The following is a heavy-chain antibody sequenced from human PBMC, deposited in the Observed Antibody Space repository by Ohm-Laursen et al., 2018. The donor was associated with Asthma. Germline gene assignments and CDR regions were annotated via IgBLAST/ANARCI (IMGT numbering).Heavy chain of an antibody. CDR1: GFTFSSNS. CDR3: ARDWGYGSGTFLNC. CDR2: ISNDGSKK. Sequence: SLRLSCTASGFTFSSNSMHWVRQAPGKGLEWVAVISNDGSKKYYADSVKGRFTISRDNSKNTLNLQMNSMRAEDTAVYYCARDWGYGSGTFLNCWGQGTPVTVSS. V-gene: IGHV3-30*04. D-gene: IGHD3-10*01. J-gene: IGHJ4*02.